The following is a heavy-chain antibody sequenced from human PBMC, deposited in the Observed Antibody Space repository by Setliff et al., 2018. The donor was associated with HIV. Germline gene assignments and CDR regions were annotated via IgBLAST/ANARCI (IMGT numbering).Heavy chain of an antibody. J-gene: IGHJ5*01. CDR1: GGSISSYY. Sequence: SETLSLTCTVSGGSISSYYWSWIRQPAGKGLEWIGRIYTSGSTNYNPSLTSRVTMSTDTPNNRFALKLTSVTAADTAVYYCAKRAVQDGTVTSSNWFESWGQGTLVTVSS. CDR3: AKRAVQDGTVTSSNWFES. V-gene: IGHV4-4*07. CDR2: IYTSGST. D-gene: IGHD1-7*01.